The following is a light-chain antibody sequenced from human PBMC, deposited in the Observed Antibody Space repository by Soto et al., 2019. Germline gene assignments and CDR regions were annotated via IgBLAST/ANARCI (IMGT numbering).Light chain of an antibody. Sequence: VVLTQSAGILSLSPGQRATLACRASQSVSNDFLAWYQQKPGQAPRLLIYGASTRATDVPDRFSGSGSGADFPLSISRLEPEDFAVYYCHQYGSSPLTFGPGTKVDI. CDR1: QSVSNDF. J-gene: IGKJ3*01. CDR2: GAS. CDR3: HQYGSSPLT. V-gene: IGKV3-20*01.